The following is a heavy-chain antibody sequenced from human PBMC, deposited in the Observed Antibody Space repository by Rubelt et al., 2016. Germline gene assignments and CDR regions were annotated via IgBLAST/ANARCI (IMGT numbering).Heavy chain of an antibody. Sequence: QLQLQESGPGLVKPSETLSLTCTVSGGSISSSSYYWGWIRQPPGKGLEWIGEINHRGSTNYNPSLQNRATFSVDTSMNQFSLKRSAVTAADTAVYYCAGDYGGNSAVSWGRGTLITVSS. D-gene: IGHD4-23*01. CDR3: AGDYGGNSAVS. V-gene: IGHV4-39*07. CDR2: INHRGST. CDR1: GGSISSSSYY. J-gene: IGHJ5*02.